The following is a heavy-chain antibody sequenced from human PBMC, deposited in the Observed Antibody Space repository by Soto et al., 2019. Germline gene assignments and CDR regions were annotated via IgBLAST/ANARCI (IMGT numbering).Heavy chain of an antibody. CDR2: INSDGSST. Sequence: PGGSLRLSCAASGFTFSSYWMHWVRQAPGKGLVWVSRINSDGSSTTYADSVKGRFTISRDNAKNTLYLQMNSLRAEDTAAYYCARARIAVAGYDYWGQGTLVTVSS. J-gene: IGHJ4*02. V-gene: IGHV3-74*01. D-gene: IGHD6-19*01. CDR1: GFTFSSYW. CDR3: ARARIAVAGYDY.